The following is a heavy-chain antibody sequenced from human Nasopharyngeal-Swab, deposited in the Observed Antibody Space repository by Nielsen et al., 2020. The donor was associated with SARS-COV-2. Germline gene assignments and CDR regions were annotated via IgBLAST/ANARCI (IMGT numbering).Heavy chain of an antibody. D-gene: IGHD2-2*01. CDR2: IKSKTDGGTT. CDR1: GFTFSNAW. CDR3: TAECSSTSCYADY. V-gene: IGHV3-15*01. J-gene: IGHJ4*02. Sequence: GESLKISCAASGFTFSNAWMSWVRQAPGTGLEWVGRIKSKTDGGTTDYAAPVKGRFTISRDDSKNTLYLQMNSLKTEDTAVYYCTAECSSTSCYADYWGQGTLVTVSS.